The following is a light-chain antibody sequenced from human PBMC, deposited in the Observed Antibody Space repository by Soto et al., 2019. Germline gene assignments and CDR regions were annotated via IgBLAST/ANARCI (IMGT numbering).Light chain of an antibody. J-gene: IGKJ5*01. CDR3: MQVVQSSIT. CDR1: QSLLHSHGYHY. CDR2: LAS. V-gene: IGKV2-28*01. Sequence: DIVMTQSPLSLPVTPGEPASISCRSSQSLLHSHGYHYLDWYLQKPGQSPQLLIYLASNRASGVPDRFSGSPSVIDFTQKIRRVEAEDVGLSYCMQVVQSSITFGQGTRLE.